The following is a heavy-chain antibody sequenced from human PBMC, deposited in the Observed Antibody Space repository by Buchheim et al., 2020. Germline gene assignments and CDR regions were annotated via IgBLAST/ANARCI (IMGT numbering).Heavy chain of an antibody. Sequence: QVQLQQWGAGLLKPSETLSLTCAVYGGSFSGYYWSWLRQPPGKGLEWIGEINQRGSTNYKPSLKSRVTIYVDTSKNQFSLKLSSVTAADTAVYYCARGGKKYYYGSGSYMDYWGQGTL. J-gene: IGHJ4*02. CDR1: GGSFSGYY. CDR2: INQRGST. D-gene: IGHD3-10*01. CDR3: ARGGKKYYYGSGSYMDY. V-gene: IGHV4-34*01.